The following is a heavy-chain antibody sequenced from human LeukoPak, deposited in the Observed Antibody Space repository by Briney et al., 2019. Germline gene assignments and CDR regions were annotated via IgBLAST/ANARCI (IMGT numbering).Heavy chain of an antibody. D-gene: IGHD4-17*01. CDR1: GFTFTTYS. CDR3: ARGHTAVTRHFDF. Sequence: GGSLRLSCEASGFTFTTYSMTWVRQAPGKGLEWVSTISSGSSAIFSADALKGRFTISRDDAKNLLYLDMNSLRAEDTAVYYCARGHTAVTRHFDFWGQGTLVTVSS. CDR2: ISSGSSAI. J-gene: IGHJ4*02. V-gene: IGHV3-21*01.